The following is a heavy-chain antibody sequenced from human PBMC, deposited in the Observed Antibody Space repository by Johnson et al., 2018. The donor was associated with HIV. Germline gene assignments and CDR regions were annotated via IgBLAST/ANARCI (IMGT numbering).Heavy chain of an antibody. Sequence: VQLVESGGGVVQPGGSVRLSCAASGVTFSGYGMHWVRQAPGKGLEWVAFIRDDGSNKYHADSVKGRFTISRDNSKNTLYLQMNSLRAEDTAVYYCAKTEGSGWQYAFDIWGQWTMVTVSS. CDR1: GVTFSGYG. V-gene: IGHV3-30*02. J-gene: IGHJ3*02. CDR3: AKTEGSGWQYAFDI. CDR2: IRDDGSNK. D-gene: IGHD2-15*01.